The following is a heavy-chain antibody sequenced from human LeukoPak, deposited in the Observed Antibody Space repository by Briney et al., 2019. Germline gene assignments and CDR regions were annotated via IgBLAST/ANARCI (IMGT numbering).Heavy chain of an antibody. CDR1: GYTFTSCY. J-gene: IGHJ4*02. D-gene: IGHD6-19*01. Sequence: GASVKVSCKASGYTFTSCYVHWVRLAPGQGLEWMGLINPNDGGTSYAQKSQGRVTMTRDMSTSTVYMEVSSLRSEDTAVYYCARDLGSGWYYFDSWGQGTLVTVSS. V-gene: IGHV1-46*01. CDR2: INPNDGGT. CDR3: ARDLGSGWYYFDS.